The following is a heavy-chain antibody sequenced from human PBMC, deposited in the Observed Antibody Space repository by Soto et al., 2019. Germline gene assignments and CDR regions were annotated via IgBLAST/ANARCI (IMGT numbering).Heavy chain of an antibody. CDR2: ISYDGSDN. J-gene: IGHJ4*02. V-gene: IGHV3-30*18. Sequence: QVQLVESGGGVVQPGRSLRLSCAASGFPFSRYGMRWVRQAPGKGLEWLAVISYDGSDNYHADSLKGRFTISRDNSKNTLYLQMNSLRAEDTAVYYCTNQHVEGYFDYWGQGTLVTVSS. CDR3: TNQHVEGYFDY. CDR1: GFPFSRYG.